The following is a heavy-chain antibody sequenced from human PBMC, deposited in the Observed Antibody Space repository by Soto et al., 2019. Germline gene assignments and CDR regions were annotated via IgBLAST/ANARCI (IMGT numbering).Heavy chain of an antibody. V-gene: IGHV5-51*01. CDR1: GYTFTNYW. CDR2: IYPGDSDT. J-gene: IGHJ6*01. Sequence: VESVTISCKVSGYTFTNYWIVWVLQMPGKGLEWMGIIYPGDSDTKYNPSFQGQVTISADKSITTTYLQWSSLKASDTAIYYCAASIFHYGMDVWGQGTTVTVSS. CDR3: AASIFHYGMDV.